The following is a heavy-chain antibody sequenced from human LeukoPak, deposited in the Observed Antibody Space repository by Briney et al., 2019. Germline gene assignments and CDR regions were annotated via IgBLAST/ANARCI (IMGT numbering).Heavy chain of an antibody. CDR3: ARGEPIDIVVPYYYGMDV. D-gene: IGHD2-2*01. V-gene: IGHV3-48*01. CDR2: ISSSSSTI. Sequence: PGGSLRLSCAASGFTFSSYSMNWVRQAPGKGLEWVSYISSSSSTIYYADSVKGRFTISRDNAKNSLYLQMSSLRAEDTAVYYCARGEPIDIVVPYYYGMDVWGQGTTVTVSS. CDR1: GFTFSSYS. J-gene: IGHJ6*02.